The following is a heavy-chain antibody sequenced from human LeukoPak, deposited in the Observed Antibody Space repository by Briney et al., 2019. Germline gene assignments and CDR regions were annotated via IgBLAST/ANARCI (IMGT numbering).Heavy chain of an antibody. D-gene: IGHD3-22*01. J-gene: IGHJ6*02. CDR3: ARSDSSGRMDV. CDR2: INPNSGGT. V-gene: IGHV1-2*02. Sequence: GASVKVSCKASGYTFTGYYMHWVRQAPGQGLEWMGWINPNSGGTNYAQKFQGRVTMTRDTSISTAYMELSSLISDDTAMYYCARSDSSGRMDVWGQGCTVTVSS. CDR1: GYTFTGYY.